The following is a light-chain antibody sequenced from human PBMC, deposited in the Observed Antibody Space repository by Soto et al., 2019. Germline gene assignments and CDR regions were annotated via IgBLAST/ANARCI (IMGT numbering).Light chain of an antibody. Sequence: DIQMTQSPSTLSASVGDRVTITCRASQSITTWLAWYQQRPGKAPKLLIYDVSSLQSGVPSRFFGSGSGTHFTLTIGSLQPEDIATYYCQHYDNFPISFGQGTRLEIK. CDR1: QSITTW. CDR2: DVS. J-gene: IGKJ5*01. CDR3: QHYDNFPIS. V-gene: IGKV1-5*01.